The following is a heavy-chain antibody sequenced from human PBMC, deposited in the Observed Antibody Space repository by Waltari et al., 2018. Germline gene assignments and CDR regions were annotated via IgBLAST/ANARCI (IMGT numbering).Heavy chain of an antibody. J-gene: IGHJ5*02. V-gene: IGHV3-53*01. D-gene: IGHD3-3*01. CDR3: AALDSNNWFNP. CDR1: GITVESKY. Sequence: EVKLLESGGGFIQPGGSLRLSCAASGITVESKYMTWVRQAPGKGLECVSVIYIGGSTYYADSVKGRFTIYRDNSKNTLYLQMDSLRAEDTAVYFCAALDSNNWFNPWGQGTLVTVSS. CDR2: IYIGGST.